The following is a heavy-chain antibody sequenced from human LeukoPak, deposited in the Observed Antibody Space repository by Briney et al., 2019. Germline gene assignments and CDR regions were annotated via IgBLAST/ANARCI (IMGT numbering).Heavy chain of an antibody. Sequence: GGSLRLSCAASGFTFSSYGMNWVRQAPGKGLEWVSSISSSSSYIYYADSVKGRFTISRDNAKNSLYLQMNSLRAEDTAVYYCARDRPDYPFDYWGQRTLVTVSS. CDR1: GFTFSSYG. V-gene: IGHV3-21*01. CDR2: ISSSSSYI. J-gene: IGHJ4*02. D-gene: IGHD4-11*01. CDR3: ARDRPDYPFDY.